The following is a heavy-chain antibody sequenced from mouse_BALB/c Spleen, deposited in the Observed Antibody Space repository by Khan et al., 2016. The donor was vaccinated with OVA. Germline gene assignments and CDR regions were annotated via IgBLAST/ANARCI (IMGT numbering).Heavy chain of an antibody. J-gene: IGHJ1*01. CDR2: INTYTGEP. CDR1: GYTFTNYG. CDR3: TIGGYWYFDV. V-gene: IGHV9-3-1*01. Sequence: QIQLVQSGPELKKPGETVKISCKASGYTFTNYGMNWVKQAPGKGLKWMGWINTYTGEPTYADDFKGRFAFSLESSASTAYLQINNLKNEDTATYFSTIGGYWYFDVWGAGTTVTVSS. D-gene: IGHD1-1*02.